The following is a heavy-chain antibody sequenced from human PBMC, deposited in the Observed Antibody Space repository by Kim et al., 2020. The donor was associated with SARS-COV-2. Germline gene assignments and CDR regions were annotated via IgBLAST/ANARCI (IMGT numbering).Heavy chain of an antibody. CDR2: IYHSGST. CDR1: GGSISSSNW. Sequence: SETLSLTCAVSGGSISSSNWWSWVRQPPGKGLEWIGEIYHSGSTNYNPSLKSRVTISVDKSKNQFSLKLSSVTAADTAVYYCARRMVRGVIIPVYYYYGMDVWGQGTTVTVSS. D-gene: IGHD3-10*01. V-gene: IGHV4-4*02. J-gene: IGHJ6*02. CDR3: ARRMVRGVIIPVYYYYGMDV.